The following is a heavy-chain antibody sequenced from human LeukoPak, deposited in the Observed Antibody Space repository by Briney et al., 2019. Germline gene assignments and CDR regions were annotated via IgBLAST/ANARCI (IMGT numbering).Heavy chain of an antibody. CDR2: ISGSGDIT. Sequence: GGSLRLSCAASGFTFRSYAMSWVRQAPGKGLEWVSVISGSGDITQSADSVKGRFTISRDNSKNTLYPQINSLRAEDTAVYYCATDYYDSSGSYTVDYWGQGTLVTVSS. V-gene: IGHV3-23*01. CDR3: ATDYYDSSGSYTVDY. J-gene: IGHJ4*02. CDR1: GFTFRSYA. D-gene: IGHD3-22*01.